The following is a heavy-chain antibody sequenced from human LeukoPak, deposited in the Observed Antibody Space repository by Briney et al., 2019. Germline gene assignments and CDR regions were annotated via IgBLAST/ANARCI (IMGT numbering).Heavy chain of an antibody. CDR3: ARSRPLHD. D-gene: IGHD4-11*01. J-gene: IGHJ4*02. Sequence: GGSLRLSSAASGFTLSTYWLSWVRQAPGKGLEWVANINQDGSEKYYVDSVRGRFTISRDNAKKSLYLQMNSLRAEDTAVYYCARSRPLHDWGQGTLVTVSS. CDR1: GFTLSTYW. CDR2: INQDGSEK. V-gene: IGHV3-7*03.